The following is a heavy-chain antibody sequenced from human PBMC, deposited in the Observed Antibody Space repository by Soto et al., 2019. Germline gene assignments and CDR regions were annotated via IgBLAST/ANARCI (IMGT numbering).Heavy chain of an antibody. V-gene: IGHV4-34*01. CDR1: GGSFSGYY. D-gene: IGHD5-12*01. J-gene: IGHJ4*02. CDR2: INHSGST. Sequence: SETLSLTCAVYGGSFSGYYWSWIRQPPGKGLEWIGEINHSGSTNYNPSLKSRVTISVDTSKNQFSLKLSSVTAADTAVYYCARVNLDVDIVATIMFDYWGQGTLVTVSS. CDR3: ARVNLDVDIVATIMFDY.